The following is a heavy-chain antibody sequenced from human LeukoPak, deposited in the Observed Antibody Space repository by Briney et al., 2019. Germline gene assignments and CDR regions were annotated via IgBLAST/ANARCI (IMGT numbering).Heavy chain of an antibody. Sequence: ASVKVSCKASGYTFTGYYMHWVRQAPGQGLEWMGWINPNRGGTNYAQKFQGRVTMTRDTSISTAYMELSRLRSDDTAVYYCARAAYLYGSGSLLNWFDPWGQGTLVTVSS. J-gene: IGHJ5*02. V-gene: IGHV1-2*02. CDR3: ARAAYLYGSGSLLNWFDP. D-gene: IGHD3-10*01. CDR2: INPNRGGT. CDR1: GYTFTGYY.